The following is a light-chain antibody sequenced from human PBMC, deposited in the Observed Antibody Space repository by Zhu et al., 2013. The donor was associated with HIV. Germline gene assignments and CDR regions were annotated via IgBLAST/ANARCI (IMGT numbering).Light chain of an antibody. V-gene: IGLV8-61*01. CDR2: STN. Sequence: QTVVTQEPSLSVSPGGTVTLTCALRSGSVSTSHYPSWYQQTPGQPPRTLIFSTNTRSSGVPDRFSGSIDSSSNSASLTISGLKTEDEADYYCQSYDSSILVFGGGTKLTVL. CDR1: SGSVSTSHY. CDR3: QSYDSSILV. J-gene: IGLJ3*02.